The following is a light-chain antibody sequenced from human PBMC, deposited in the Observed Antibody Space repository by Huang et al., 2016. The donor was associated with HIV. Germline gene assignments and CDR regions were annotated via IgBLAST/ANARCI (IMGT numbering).Light chain of an antibody. CDR1: QSVLDNSNNNNC. V-gene: IGKV4-1*01. CDR3: HQYYNTPYT. CDR2: GAS. Sequence: DIVMTQSPDSLAVSLGERATINCKSSQSVLDNSNNNNCLAWFQQKPGQPPKLLIYGASSRESGVPDRFSGSGSGTDFTLTISSLQAEDVAVYYCHQYYNTPYTFGQGTKLEIK. J-gene: IGKJ2*01.